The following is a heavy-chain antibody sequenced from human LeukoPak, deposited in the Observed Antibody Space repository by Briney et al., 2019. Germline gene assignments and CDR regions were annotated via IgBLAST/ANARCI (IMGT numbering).Heavy chain of an antibody. V-gene: IGHV5-51*01. D-gene: IGHD2-2*01. Sequence: KHGESLQISCKGSGYCFTSYWIGCVRQMPGKGLEWRGIIYPGDSDTRYSPSFQGQVTISADKSISTAYLQWSSLKASDTAMYYCARLGQPLPTDYWGQGTLVTVSS. CDR3: ARLGQPLPTDY. CDR2: IYPGDSDT. J-gene: IGHJ4*02. CDR1: GYCFTSYW.